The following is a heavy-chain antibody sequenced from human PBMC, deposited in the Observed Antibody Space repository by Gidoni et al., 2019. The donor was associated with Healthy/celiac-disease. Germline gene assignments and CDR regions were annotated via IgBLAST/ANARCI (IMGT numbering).Heavy chain of an antibody. J-gene: IGHJ5*02. CDR2: ISWNSGSI. CDR1: GFPFDDYA. Sequence: EVQLVESGGGLVQPGRSLRLSCAASGFPFDDYAMHWVRPAPGKGLEWVSGISWNSGSIGYADSVKGRFTISRDNAKNSLYLQMNSLRAEDTALYYCAKDKGFWSGYSWFDPWGQGTLVTVSS. V-gene: IGHV3-9*01. CDR3: AKDKGFWSGYSWFDP. D-gene: IGHD3-3*01.